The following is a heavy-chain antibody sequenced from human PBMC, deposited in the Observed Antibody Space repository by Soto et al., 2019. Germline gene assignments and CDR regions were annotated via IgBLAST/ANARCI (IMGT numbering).Heavy chain of an antibody. CDR3: ARDLGIAARPGDNWFDP. CDR1: GYTFTSYA. V-gene: IGHV1-3*01. D-gene: IGHD6-6*01. CDR2: INAGNGNT. Sequence: ASVKVSCKASGYTFTSYAMHWVRQAPGQRLEWMGWINAGNGNTKYSQKFQGRVTITRDTSASTAYMELSSLRSEDTAVYYCARDLGIAARPGDNWFDPWGQVTLVTVSS. J-gene: IGHJ5*02.